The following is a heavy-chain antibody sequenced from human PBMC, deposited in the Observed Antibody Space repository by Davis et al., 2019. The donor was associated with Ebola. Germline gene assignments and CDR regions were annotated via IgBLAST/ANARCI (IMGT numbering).Heavy chain of an antibody. CDR3: ARGRDYYMDV. J-gene: IGHJ6*03. CDR1: GYTFTSYG. V-gene: IGHV1-3*01. CDR2: INAGNGNT. D-gene: IGHD3-10*01. Sequence: ASVKVSCKASGYTFTSYGISWVRQAPGQGLEWMGWINAGNGNTKYSQKFQGRVTITRDTSASTAYMELSSLRSEDTAVYYCARGRDYYMDVWGKGTTVTVSS.